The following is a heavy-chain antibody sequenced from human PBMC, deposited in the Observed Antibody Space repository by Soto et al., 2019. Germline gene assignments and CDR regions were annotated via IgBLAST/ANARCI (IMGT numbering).Heavy chain of an antibody. CDR1: GYTFTGYY. Sequence: ASVKVSCKASGYTFTGYYMHWVRQAPGQGLEWMGWINPNSGGTNYAQKFQGWVTMTRDTSISTAYMELSRLRSDDTAVYYCARGDGGYNWNDWRTEYYFDYWGQGTLVTAPQ. J-gene: IGHJ4*02. V-gene: IGHV1-2*04. CDR3: ARGDGGYNWNDWRTEYYFDY. D-gene: IGHD1-1*01. CDR2: INPNSGGT.